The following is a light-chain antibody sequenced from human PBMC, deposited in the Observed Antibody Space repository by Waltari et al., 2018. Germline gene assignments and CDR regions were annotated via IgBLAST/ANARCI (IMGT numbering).Light chain of an antibody. V-gene: IGKV3-11*01. CDR2: AAS. CDR1: QSVSDY. Sequence: EIVLTQSPATLSLSPGERATLSCRASQSVSDYLAWSQQNPGQAPRLLISAASNRATGIPARFSGSGSGTDFTLTISSLEPEDFAFYYCQQRSNWPISFGQGTRLEIK. CDR3: QQRSNWPIS. J-gene: IGKJ5*01.